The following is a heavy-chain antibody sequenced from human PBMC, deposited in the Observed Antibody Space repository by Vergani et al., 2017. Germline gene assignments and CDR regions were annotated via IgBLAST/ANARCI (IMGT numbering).Heavy chain of an antibody. J-gene: IGHJ4*02. V-gene: IGHV1-69*01. CDR2: IIPIFGTA. CDR1: GGTFSSYA. D-gene: IGHD2-21*01. Sequence: QVQLVQSGAEVKKPGSSVKVSCKASGGTFSSYAISWVRQAPGQGLEWMGGIIPIFGTANYAQKFHVTVTITPDEATSTAYMELSSLGSEDTAVYYCARDRVAYCGGDCYLFDYGGQGTLVTVSS. CDR3: ARDRVAYCGGDCYLFDY.